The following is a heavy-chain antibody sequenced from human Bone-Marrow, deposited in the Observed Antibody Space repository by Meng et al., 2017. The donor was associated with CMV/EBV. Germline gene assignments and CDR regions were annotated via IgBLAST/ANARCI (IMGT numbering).Heavy chain of an antibody. D-gene: IGHD6-13*01. CDR1: GFTFSNYA. CDR2: ISSSGGST. J-gene: IGHJ4*02. V-gene: IGHV3-23*01. Sequence: GGSLRLSCAASGFTFSNYAMTWVRQAPGKGLEWVSQISSSGGSTYYAASLKGRFTISRDNSKNTLYLQMSSLTPDDTAVYYCAKADHASSWYSLADYWGQGTRVTVYS. CDR3: AKADHASSWYSLADY.